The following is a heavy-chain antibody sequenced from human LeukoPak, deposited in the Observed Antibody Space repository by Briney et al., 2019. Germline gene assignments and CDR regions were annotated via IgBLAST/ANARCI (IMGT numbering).Heavy chain of an antibody. D-gene: IGHD2-2*01. Sequence: GASVKVSSKVSGYTLTELSMHWVRQAPGKGLEWMGGFDPEDGETIYAQKFQGRVAMTEDTSTDTAYMELSSLRSEDTAVYYCATLNIVVVPAAVTYNFDYWGQGTLVTVSS. V-gene: IGHV1-24*01. CDR3: ATLNIVVVPAAVTYNFDY. J-gene: IGHJ4*02. CDR2: FDPEDGET. CDR1: GYTLTELS.